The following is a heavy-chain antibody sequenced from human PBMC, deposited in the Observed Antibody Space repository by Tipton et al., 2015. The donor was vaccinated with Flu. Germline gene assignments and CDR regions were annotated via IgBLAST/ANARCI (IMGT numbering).Heavy chain of an antibody. Sequence: LRLSCSVSGDSINSGSYFWSWIRQSAGKGLERIGRIYTSGATNYNPSLKSRVTISLDTSKNQFSLQVTSVTAADTAVYYCARDLRYDFLTNYFDYWGQGTLVTVSS. J-gene: IGHJ4*02. CDR1: GDSINSGSYF. D-gene: IGHD3-9*01. CDR3: ARDLRYDFLTNYFDY. CDR2: IYTSGAT. V-gene: IGHV4-61*02.